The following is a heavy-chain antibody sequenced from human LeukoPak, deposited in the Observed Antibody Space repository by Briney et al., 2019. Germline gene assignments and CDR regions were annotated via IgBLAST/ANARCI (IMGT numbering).Heavy chain of an antibody. CDR2: IYYSGST. V-gene: IGHV4-61*01. CDR1: GVSVSSGSYY. Sequence: SETLSLTCTVSGVSVSSGSYYWSWIRQPPGKGLEWIGYIYYSGSTNYNPSLKSRVTISVDTSKNQFSLKLSSVTAADTAVYYCARDNQRLYYYGMDVWGQGTAVTVSS. J-gene: IGHJ6*02. CDR3: ARDNQRLYYYGMDV.